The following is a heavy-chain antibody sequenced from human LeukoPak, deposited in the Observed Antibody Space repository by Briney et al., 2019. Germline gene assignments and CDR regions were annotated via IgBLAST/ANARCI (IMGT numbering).Heavy chain of an antibody. CDR2: IYYSGSS. J-gene: IGHJ4*02. CDR3: ARHGSTDYFDY. V-gene: IGHV4-39*01. D-gene: IGHD2-2*03. CDR1: GGSISSTTSY. Sequence: SETLSLTCAVSGGSISSTTSYWGWIRQPPGKGLEWIGRIYYSGSSFYNPSLKSRVTISVDTSKNQHSLRLSSVTAADTAVYYCARHGSTDYFDYWGQGTLVTVSS.